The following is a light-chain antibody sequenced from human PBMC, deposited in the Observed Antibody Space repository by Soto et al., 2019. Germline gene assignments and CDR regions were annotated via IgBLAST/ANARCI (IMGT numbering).Light chain of an antibody. CDR1: ENIYGY. V-gene: IGKV1-5*03. Sequence: DIQLTQSPSILSASVGDRVTITCRASENIYGYLAWYQQKPGEAPKLLIYWASTLVSGVPSRFTGGESGTEFTLTISDLQPDDFATYSCQQYSAYPLTFGGGTKVDIK. J-gene: IGKJ4*01. CDR2: WAS. CDR3: QQYSAYPLT.